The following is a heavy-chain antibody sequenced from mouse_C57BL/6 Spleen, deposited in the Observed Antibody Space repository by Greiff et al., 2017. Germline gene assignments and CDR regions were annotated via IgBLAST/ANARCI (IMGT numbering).Heavy chain of an antibody. J-gene: IGHJ4*01. D-gene: IGHD2-3*01. CDR3: AGYCPSYDGYYNYYAMDY. CDR1: GFTFTDYY. Sequence: EVQGVESGGGLVQPGGSLSLSCAASGFTFTDYYMSWVRQPPGKALEWLGFIRNKANGYTTEYSASVKGRFTISSDNSQSILYLQMNALRAEVSATYYCAGYCPSYDGYYNYYAMDYWGQGTSVTVSS. CDR2: IRNKANGYTT. V-gene: IGHV7-3*01.